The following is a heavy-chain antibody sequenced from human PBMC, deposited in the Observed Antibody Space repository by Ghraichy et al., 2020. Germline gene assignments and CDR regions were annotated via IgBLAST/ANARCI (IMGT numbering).Heavy chain of an antibody. CDR1: GATFSSYA. J-gene: IGHJ4*02. D-gene: IGHD5-18*01. CDR3: ATARGYSYGSLDY. V-gene: IGHV1-69*13. Sequence: SVKVSCKASGATFSSYAISWVRQAPGQGLEWMGGIIPIFGRTNYAQKFQGRVTITADESTSTAYMEVSSLRSEDTAVYYCATARGYSYGSLDYWGQGTLVTVAT. CDR2: IIPIFGRT.